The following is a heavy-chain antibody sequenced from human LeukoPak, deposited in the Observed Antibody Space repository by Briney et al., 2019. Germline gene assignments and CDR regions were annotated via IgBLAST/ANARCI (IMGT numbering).Heavy chain of an antibody. CDR2: IWYDGSDK. V-gene: IGHV3-30*02. Sequence: GGSLRLSCAASGFTFSNYGMHWVRQAPGKGLEWVAVIWYDGSDKYYADSVKGRFTISRDNSKNTLFLQMSSLRAEDTAVYYFGSGTYYEGSFDIWGQGTRVTVSS. CDR3: GSGTYYEGSFDI. CDR1: GFTFSNYG. J-gene: IGHJ3*02. D-gene: IGHD3-10*01.